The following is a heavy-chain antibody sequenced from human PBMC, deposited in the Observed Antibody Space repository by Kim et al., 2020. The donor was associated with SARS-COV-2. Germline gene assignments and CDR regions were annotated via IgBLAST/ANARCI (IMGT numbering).Heavy chain of an antibody. V-gene: IGHV3-48*03. D-gene: IGHD3-9*01. Sequence: SGKGRVTITRDNAKNKLYRQMNSLRAEDTAVYYCARTSGPYYDILTGYNYWGQGTLVTVAS. J-gene: IGHJ4*02. CDR3: ARTSGPYYDILTGYNY.